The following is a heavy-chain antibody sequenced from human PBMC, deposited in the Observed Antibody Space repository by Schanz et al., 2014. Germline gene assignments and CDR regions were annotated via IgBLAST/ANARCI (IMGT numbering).Heavy chain of an antibody. CDR2: ISASGGST. CDR1: GFTFSAYA. D-gene: IGHD2-15*01. CDR3: ARLDPYCRSGTCSRAFDF. Sequence: EVQLLESGGGLVQPGGSLRLSCAASGFTFSAYAMTWVRQIPGKGLEWVSAISASGGSTYYADSVKGRFTMSRDNAKNSVFLQMNSLRAEDTAVYYCARLDPYCRSGTCSRAFDFWGQGTLVTVSS. V-gene: IGHV3-23*01. J-gene: IGHJ4*02.